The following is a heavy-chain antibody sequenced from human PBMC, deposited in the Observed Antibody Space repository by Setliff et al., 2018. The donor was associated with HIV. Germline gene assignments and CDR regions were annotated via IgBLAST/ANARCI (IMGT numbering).Heavy chain of an antibody. CDR2: IHYTGST. V-gene: IGHV4-39*01. CDR3: MRGRSITIFGVAYFDF. Sequence: PSETLSLTCSVSGAPVSSGRYYWGWIRQPPGKGLEWIATIHYTGSTYYNPSLKNRVTISADTSKKQVSLRLTSVTAADTAVYYCMRGRSITIFGVAYFDFWGQGTQVTVSS. CDR1: GAPVSSGRYY. D-gene: IGHD3-3*01. J-gene: IGHJ4*02.